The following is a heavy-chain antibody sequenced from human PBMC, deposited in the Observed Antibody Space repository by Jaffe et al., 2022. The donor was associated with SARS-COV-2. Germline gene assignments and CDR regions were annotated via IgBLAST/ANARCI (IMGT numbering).Heavy chain of an antibody. CDR1: GFTFSSYE. Sequence: EVQLVESGGGLVQPGGSLRLSCAASGFTFSSYEMNWVRQAPGKGLEWVSYISSSGSTIYYADSVKGRFTISRDNAKNSLYLQMNSLRAEDTAVYYCARERVRIAAAGTFYYGMDVWGQGTTVTVSS. CDR3: ARERVRIAAAGTFYYGMDV. J-gene: IGHJ6*02. V-gene: IGHV3-48*03. CDR2: ISSSGSTI. D-gene: IGHD6-13*01.